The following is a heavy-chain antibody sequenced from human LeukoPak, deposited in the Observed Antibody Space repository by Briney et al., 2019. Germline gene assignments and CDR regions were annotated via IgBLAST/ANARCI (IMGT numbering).Heavy chain of an antibody. V-gene: IGHV4-38-2*02. Sequence: SETLSLTCTVSGYSISSGYYWGWIRQPPGKGLEWIGSIYYSGSTYYNPSLKSRVTISVDTSKNQFSLKLSSVTAADTAVYYCAREIAAAGTNYFDYWGQGTLVTVSS. D-gene: IGHD6-13*01. CDR2: IYYSGST. J-gene: IGHJ4*02. CDR1: GYSISSGYY. CDR3: AREIAAAGTNYFDY.